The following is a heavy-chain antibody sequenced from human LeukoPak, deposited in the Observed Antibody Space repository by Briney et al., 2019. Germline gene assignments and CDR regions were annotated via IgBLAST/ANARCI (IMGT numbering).Heavy chain of an antibody. D-gene: IGHD3-9*01. J-gene: IGHJ3*02. Sequence: PGGSLRLSCAASGFTFSSYEMNWVRQAPGKGLEYVSAISNNGGSTYYANSVKGRFTISRDNSKNTLYLQMGSLRADDMAVYYCARVDWRYDALDIWGQGTMVTVSS. CDR1: GFTFSSYE. CDR3: ARVDWRYDALDI. V-gene: IGHV3-64*01. CDR2: ISNNGGST.